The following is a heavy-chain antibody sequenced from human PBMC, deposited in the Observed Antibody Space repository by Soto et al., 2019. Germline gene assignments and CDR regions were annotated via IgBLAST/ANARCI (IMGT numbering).Heavy chain of an antibody. CDR2: MNPNSGNT. D-gene: IGHD6-19*01. J-gene: IGHJ6*03. CDR1: GYTFTSYD. Sequence: GASVKVSCKASGYTFTSYDINWVRQATGQGLEWMGWMNPNSGNTGYAQKFQGRVTMTRNTSISTAYMELSSLRSEDTAVYYCARSEYSSGWTTYYYYYYMDVWGKGTTVTVSS. CDR3: ARSEYSSGWTTYYYYYYMDV. V-gene: IGHV1-8*01.